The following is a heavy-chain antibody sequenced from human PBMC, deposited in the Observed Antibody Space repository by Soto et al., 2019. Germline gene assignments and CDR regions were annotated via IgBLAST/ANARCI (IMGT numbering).Heavy chain of an antibody. J-gene: IGHJ4*02. CDR2: TYYTGST. D-gene: IGHD2-15*01. Sequence: SETLSLTCTVSGASISSYYWSWIRQAPGKGLEWIGYTYYTGSTNYNPSLQSRVIISTDTSKNQFSLRLTSVTAADTAMYFCAREGCGGGARYSGYKLGIDYWGQGIVVTVSS. CDR3: AREGCGGGARYSGYKLGIDY. V-gene: IGHV4-59*01. CDR1: GASISSYY.